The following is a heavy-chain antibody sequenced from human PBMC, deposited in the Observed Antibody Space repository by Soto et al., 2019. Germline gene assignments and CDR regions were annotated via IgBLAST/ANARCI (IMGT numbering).Heavy chain of an antibody. J-gene: IGHJ4*02. Sequence: QVQLVQSGAEVKKPGASVKISCKASGYTFTSYDINWVRQATGQGLEWMGWMNPNSGNTGYAQKLQGRVHITRNNSISTAYTELSSLRSEDTAVYYCARGRSSGGSQGWGQGTLVTVSS. CDR2: MNPNSGNT. D-gene: IGHD6-19*01. CDR1: GYTFTSYD. V-gene: IGHV1-8*01. CDR3: ARGRSSGGSQG.